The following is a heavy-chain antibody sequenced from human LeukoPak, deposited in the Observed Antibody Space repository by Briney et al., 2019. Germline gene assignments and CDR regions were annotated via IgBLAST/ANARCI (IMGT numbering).Heavy chain of an antibody. J-gene: IGHJ5*02. CDR2: IFYSGST. Sequence: SETLSLTCTVSSGSISTSNYYWGWVRQPPGKALEWIGNIFYSGSTYYSPSLKSRVTISVDTSKNQFSLKLSSVTAADTAVYYCARLLVPGPYSSSWGFDPWGQGTLVTVSS. V-gene: IGHV4-39*07. D-gene: IGHD6-13*01. CDR3: ARLLVPGPYSSSWGFDP. CDR1: SGSISTSNYY.